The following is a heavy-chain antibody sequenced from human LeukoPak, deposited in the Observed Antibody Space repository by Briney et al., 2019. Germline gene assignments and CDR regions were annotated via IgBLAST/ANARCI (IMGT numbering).Heavy chain of an antibody. Sequence: ASVKVSCKASGYTFTGYYMHWVRQAPGQGLEWMGRINPNSGGTNYAQKFQGRVTMTRDTSISTAYMELSRLRSDDTAVYYCASEDSSGWDYYYYGMDVWGQGTTVTVSS. V-gene: IGHV1-2*02. CDR1: GYTFTGYY. CDR2: INPNSGGT. D-gene: IGHD6-19*01. CDR3: ASEDSSGWDYYYYGMDV. J-gene: IGHJ6*02.